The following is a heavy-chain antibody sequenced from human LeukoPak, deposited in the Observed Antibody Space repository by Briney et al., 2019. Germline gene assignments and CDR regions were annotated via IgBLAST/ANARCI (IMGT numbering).Heavy chain of an antibody. CDR2: IWFDGSEQ. CDR3: AREGDSRWGELSP. D-gene: IGHD3-16*02. CDR1: GFTFSTYA. Sequence: GGSLRLSCAASGFTFSTYAIHWVRQAPGKGLEWVAVIWFDGSEQYYADSVKGRFIISRDNSESTSNLQLNSLRAEDTAVYYCAREGDSRWGELSPWGQGTLVTVSS. J-gene: IGHJ1*01. V-gene: IGHV3-33*01.